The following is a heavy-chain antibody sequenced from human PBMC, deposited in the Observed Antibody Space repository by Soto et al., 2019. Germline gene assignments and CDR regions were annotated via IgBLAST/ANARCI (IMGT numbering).Heavy chain of an antibody. CDR1: DFTFRNYS. Sequence: EVQLVESGGGLVKPGGSLRLSCVASDFTFRNYSLNWVRQAPGKGLEWVSSISSTSTYIYYADSLKGRFTISRDNAKNSLYLQMNSLRAEDTAIYYCVRYLQAGAFDIWGQGTLVTVSS. CDR3: VRYLQAGAFDI. CDR2: ISSTSTYI. V-gene: IGHV3-21*01. J-gene: IGHJ3*02.